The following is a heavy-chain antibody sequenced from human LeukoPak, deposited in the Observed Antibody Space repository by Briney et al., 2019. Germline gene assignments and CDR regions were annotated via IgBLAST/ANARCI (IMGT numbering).Heavy chain of an antibody. CDR3: ARDWFDGDYDRFDY. CDR1: GFTFSSYW. D-gene: IGHD4-17*01. CDR2: INQDGSQK. V-gene: IGHV3-7*03. Sequence: PGGSLRLSCAVSGFTFSSYWMSWFRQAPGKGLEWVANINQDGSQKFSVDSVKGRFTISRDNAKNSLYLQMNSLRVDDTAVYYCARDWFDGDYDRFDYWGQGTLVTVSS. J-gene: IGHJ4*02.